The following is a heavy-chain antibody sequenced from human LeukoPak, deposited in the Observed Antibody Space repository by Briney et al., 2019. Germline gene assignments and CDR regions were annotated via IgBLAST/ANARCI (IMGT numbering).Heavy chain of an antibody. CDR1: GYTFTGYY. CDR2: INPNSGGT. CDR3: ARSSGYYSSLFYMDV. V-gene: IGHV1-2*02. J-gene: IGHJ6*03. D-gene: IGHD3-22*01. Sequence: GASVKVSCKASGYTFTGYYMHWVRQAPGQGLEWMGWINPNSGGTNYAQKFQGRVTMTRDTSISTAYMELSRLRSEDTAVYYCARSSGYYSSLFYMDVWGKGTTVTISS.